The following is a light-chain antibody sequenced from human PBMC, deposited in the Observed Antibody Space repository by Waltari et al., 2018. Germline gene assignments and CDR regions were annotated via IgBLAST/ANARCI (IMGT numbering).Light chain of an antibody. CDR1: QAISSY. CDR2: AAS. J-gene: IGKJ4*01. CDR3: QKYNSAPPLT. V-gene: IGKV1-27*01. Sequence: DIQMTQYTSSLSASGGDRVAITCRASQAISSYLAWYQQKPGKVPKLLIYAASTLQSGVPSRFSGSGSGTDFTLTISSLQPEDVATYYCQKYNSAPPLTFGGGTKVEIK.